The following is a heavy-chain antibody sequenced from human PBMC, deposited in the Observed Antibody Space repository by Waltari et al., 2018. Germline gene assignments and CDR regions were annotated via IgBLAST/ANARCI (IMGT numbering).Heavy chain of an antibody. J-gene: IGHJ5*02. CDR3: ARELGYCSGGSCYSVGWFDP. Sequence: QVQLVQSGAEVKKPGSSVKASCKASGGTFSSYAISWVRQAPGQGLEWMGGISPICGTANYAKKFQGRVTSTTDEATSTAYMELSSLRSEDTAVDYCARELGYCSGGSCYSVGWFDPWGQGTLVTVSS. V-gene: IGHV1-69*05. CDR2: ISPICGTA. CDR1: GGTFSSYA. D-gene: IGHD2-15*01.